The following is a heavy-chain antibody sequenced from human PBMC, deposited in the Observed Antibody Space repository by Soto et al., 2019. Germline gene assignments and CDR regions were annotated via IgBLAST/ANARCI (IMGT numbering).Heavy chain of an antibody. CDR1: GFTFSSYG. Sequence: GGSLRLSCAASGFTFSSYGMHWVRQAPGKGLEWVAVISYDGSNKYYADSVKGRFTISRDSSKNTLYLQMNSLRAEDTAVYYCAKAPRSDNLYYYYGMDVWGQGTTVTISS. D-gene: IGHD3-3*01. CDR2: ISYDGSNK. V-gene: IGHV3-30*18. J-gene: IGHJ6*02. CDR3: AKAPRSDNLYYYYGMDV.